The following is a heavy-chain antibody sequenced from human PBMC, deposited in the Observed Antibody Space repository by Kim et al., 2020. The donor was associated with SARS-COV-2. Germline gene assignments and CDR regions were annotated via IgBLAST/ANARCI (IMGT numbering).Heavy chain of an antibody. CDR2: IYYSGST. V-gene: IGHV4-59*01. CDR3: ARDLMVPAAMGYYYFGMDV. Sequence: SETLSLTCTVSGGSISSYYWSWIRQPPGKGLEWIGYIYYSGSTNYNPSLKSRVTISVDTSKNQFSLKLSSVTAADTAVYYCARDLMVPAAMGYYYFGMDV. CDR1: GGSISSYY. D-gene: IGHD2-2*01. J-gene: IGHJ6*01.